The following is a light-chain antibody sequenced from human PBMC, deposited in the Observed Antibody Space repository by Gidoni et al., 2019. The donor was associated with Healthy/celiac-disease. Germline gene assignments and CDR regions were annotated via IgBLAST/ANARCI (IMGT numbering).Light chain of an antibody. CDR1: QSVSSN. Sequence: LSCRASQSVSSNLAWYQQKPGQAPRLLIYGASTRATGIPARFSGSGSGTEFTLTISSLQSEDFAVYYCQQYNNWPPLTFGGGTKVEIK. CDR2: GAS. CDR3: QQYNNWPPLT. V-gene: IGKV3-15*01. J-gene: IGKJ4*01.